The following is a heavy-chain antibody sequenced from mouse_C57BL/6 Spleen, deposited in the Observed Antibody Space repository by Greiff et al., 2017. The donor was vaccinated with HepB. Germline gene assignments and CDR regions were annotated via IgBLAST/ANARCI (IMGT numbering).Heavy chain of an antibody. CDR2: INPSSGYT. Sequence: VQLQQSGAELARPGASVKMSCKASGYTFTSYTMHWVKQRPGQGLEWIGYINPSSGYTKYNQKFKDKATLTADKSSSTAYMQLSSLTSEDSAVYYCARLAYDGYYIGYWGQGTTLTVSS. CDR3: ARLAYDGYYIGY. D-gene: IGHD2-3*01. J-gene: IGHJ2*01. CDR1: GYTFTSYT. V-gene: IGHV1-4*01.